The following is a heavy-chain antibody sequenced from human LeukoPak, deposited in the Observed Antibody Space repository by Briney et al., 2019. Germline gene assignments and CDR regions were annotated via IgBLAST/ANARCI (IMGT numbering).Heavy chain of an antibody. CDR1: GYTFSSYS. CDR2: ISSSSSYI. Sequence: GGSLRLSCAASGYTFSSYSMKWVRQAPGKGLEWVSSISSSSSYIYYADSVKGRFTIFRDNARNSLYLQMNSLRAEDTAVYYCARDGPLYGDYFDYWGQGTLVTVSS. CDR3: ARDGPLYGDYFDY. V-gene: IGHV3-21*01. D-gene: IGHD4-17*01. J-gene: IGHJ4*02.